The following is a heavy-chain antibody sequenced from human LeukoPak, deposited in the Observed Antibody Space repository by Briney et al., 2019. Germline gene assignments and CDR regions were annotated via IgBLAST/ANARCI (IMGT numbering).Heavy chain of an antibody. CDR3: ATDRDFWSGYLFDY. J-gene: IGHJ4*02. V-gene: IGHV3-23*01. D-gene: IGHD3-3*01. CDR2: LTRSGGDT. Sequence: GGSLRLSCAASGFTFTDFPMNWLRQAPGKGVEWVSALTRSGGDTYYADSVKGRFTISRDNSKNTLYLQMNSLRAEDTAVYYCATDRDFWSGYLFDYWGQGTLVTVSS. CDR1: GFTFTDFP.